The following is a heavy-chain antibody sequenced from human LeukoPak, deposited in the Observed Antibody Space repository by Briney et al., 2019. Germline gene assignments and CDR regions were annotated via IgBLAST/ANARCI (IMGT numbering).Heavy chain of an antibody. CDR1: GYTFTSYY. J-gene: IGHJ4*02. CDR3: ARDPLEGAIAAAVGGLDY. Sequence: ASVKVSCKASGYTFTSYYMHWVRQAPGQGLEWMGIINPSGGSTSYAQKFQGRVTKTRDTSISTAYMELSRLRSDDTAVYYCARDPLEGAIAAAVGGLDYWGQGTLVTVSS. V-gene: IGHV1-46*01. CDR2: INPSGGST. D-gene: IGHD6-13*01.